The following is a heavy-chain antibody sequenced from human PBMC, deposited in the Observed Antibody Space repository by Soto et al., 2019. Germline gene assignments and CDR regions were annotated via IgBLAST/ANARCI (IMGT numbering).Heavy chain of an antibody. CDR1: GYTFTSYG. CDR3: ARDPRPYCSGGSCYFNWFDP. J-gene: IGHJ5*02. V-gene: IGHV1-18*04. CDR2: TSAYNGNT. Sequence: GASVKVSCKASGYTFTSYGISWVRQAPGQGLEWMGWTSAYNGNTNYAQKLQGRVTMTTDTSTSTAYMELRSLRSDDTAVYYCARDPRPYCSGGSCYFNWFDPWGQGTLVTVSS. D-gene: IGHD2-15*01.